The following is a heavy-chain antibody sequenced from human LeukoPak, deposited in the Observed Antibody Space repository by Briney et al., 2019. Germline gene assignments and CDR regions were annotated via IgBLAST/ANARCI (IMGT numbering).Heavy chain of an antibody. CDR3: AWVGLRFLEWYFDY. J-gene: IGHJ4*02. CDR2: IYYSGST. Sequence: SETLSLTCTVSGGSISSTTYYWAWIRQPPGKGLEWIGSIYYSGSTYYNPSLKSRVTISVDTSKNQFSLKLSSVTAADTAVYYCAWVGLRFLEWYFDYWGQGTLVTVSS. V-gene: IGHV4-39*07. D-gene: IGHD3-3*01. CDR1: GGSISSTTYY.